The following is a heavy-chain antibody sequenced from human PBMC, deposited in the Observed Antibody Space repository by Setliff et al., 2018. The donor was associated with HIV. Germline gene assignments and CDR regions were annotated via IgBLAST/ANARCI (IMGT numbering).Heavy chain of an antibody. CDR2: INHSGST. J-gene: IGHJ5*01. CDR3: ARVRLELRQYWFDS. CDR1: GGSFSDYY. Sequence: SETLSLTCAVYGGSFSDYYWSWIRPPPGKGLEWIGEINHSGSTNYNPSLKRRVTISVDTSKNQFSLKLNSVTAADTAVYYWARVRLELRQYWFDSWGEGSPVTVSS. V-gene: IGHV4-34*01. D-gene: IGHD1-7*01.